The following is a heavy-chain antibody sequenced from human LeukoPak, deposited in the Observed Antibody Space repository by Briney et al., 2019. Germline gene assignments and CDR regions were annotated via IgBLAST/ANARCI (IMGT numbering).Heavy chain of an antibody. V-gene: IGHV4-34*01. CDR3: ARVRGRQPRGYFDY. CDR1: GGSFSGYY. Sequence: SETLSLTCAVYGGSFSGYYWSWIRQPPGKGLEWIGEINHNGSTNYNPSLKSRVTISVDTSKNQFSLKLSSVTAADTAVYYCARVRGRQPRGYFDYWGQGTLVTVSS. J-gene: IGHJ4*02. D-gene: IGHD3-10*01. CDR2: INHNGST.